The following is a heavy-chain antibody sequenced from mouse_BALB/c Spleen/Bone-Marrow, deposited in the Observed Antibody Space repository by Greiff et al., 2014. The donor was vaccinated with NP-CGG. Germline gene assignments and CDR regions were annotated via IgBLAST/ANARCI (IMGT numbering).Heavy chain of an antibody. CDR1: GYTFTNYW. CDR2: IYPGNNDA. V-gene: IGHV1-5*01. Sequence: EVQLQQSGTVLARPGASLRMSCKASGYTFTNYWINWIKQRPGQGLEWIGAIYPGNNDAKYTQKFKAEAKLTAVTSTGTADMELSSLTNEDSAVYYCARSWDWVFAYWGQGTLVTVSA. CDR3: ARSWDWVFAY. J-gene: IGHJ3*01. D-gene: IGHD4-1*01.